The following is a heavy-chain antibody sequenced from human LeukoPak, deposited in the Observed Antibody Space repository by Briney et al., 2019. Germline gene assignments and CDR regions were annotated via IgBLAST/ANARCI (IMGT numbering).Heavy chain of an antibody. V-gene: IGHV3-48*02. CDR1: GFTFSSYG. Sequence: GGSLRLSCAASGFTFSSYGMSWVRQAPGKGLEWVSYIRSSSSTMYYADSVKGRFTISRDNAKSSLYLQMSSQRDEDTAVYYCARARGYNHGPQDYYFDYWGQGTLVTVSS. J-gene: IGHJ4*02. CDR3: ARARGYNHGPQDYYFDY. D-gene: IGHD5-18*01. CDR2: IRSSSSTM.